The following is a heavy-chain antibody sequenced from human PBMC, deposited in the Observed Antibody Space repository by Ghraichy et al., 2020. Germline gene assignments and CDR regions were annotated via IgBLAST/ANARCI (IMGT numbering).Heavy chain of an antibody. J-gene: IGHJ5*02. V-gene: IGHV4-59*01. D-gene: IGHD3-10*01. CDR2: IYYSGST. CDR1: GGSISRYY. Sequence: SETLSLTCTVSGGSISRYYWSWIRQPPGKGLEWIGYIYYSGSTNYNPSLKSRVTISVDTAKNQFSLKLRSVTAADTAVYYCARVYRDGSGAPSWFGPWGQGTLVTVSS. CDR3: ARVYRDGSGAPSWFGP.